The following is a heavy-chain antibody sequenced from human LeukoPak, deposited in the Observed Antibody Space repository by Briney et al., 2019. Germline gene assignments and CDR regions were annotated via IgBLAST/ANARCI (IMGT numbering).Heavy chain of an antibody. CDR3: VREGYCSGGSCCTNLDY. V-gene: IGHV3-11*05. Sequence: PGGSLRLSCAASGFTFSDYYMSWIRQAPGKGLEWVSYISRSSSYTKYADSVKGRFTISRDNAKNSLYLQMNSLRAEDTAVYYCVREGYCSGGSCCTNLDYWGQGTLVTVSS. D-gene: IGHD2-15*01. J-gene: IGHJ4*02. CDR1: GFTFSDYY. CDR2: ISRSSSYT.